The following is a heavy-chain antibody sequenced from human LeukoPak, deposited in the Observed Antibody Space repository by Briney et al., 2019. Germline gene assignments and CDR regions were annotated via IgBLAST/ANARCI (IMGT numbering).Heavy chain of an antibody. CDR2: IRSKANSYAT. D-gene: IGHD3-10*01. Sequence: PGGSLRLSCAASGFTFSGSAMHWVRQASGKGLEWVGHIRSKANSYATAYAASVKGRFTISRDDSKNTTYLQMNSLKTEDTAVYYCTRHWPPPFLREDYYGMDVRGQETTVTASS. CDR3: TRHWPPPFLREDYYGMDV. J-gene: IGHJ6*02. V-gene: IGHV3-73*01. CDR1: GFTFSGSA.